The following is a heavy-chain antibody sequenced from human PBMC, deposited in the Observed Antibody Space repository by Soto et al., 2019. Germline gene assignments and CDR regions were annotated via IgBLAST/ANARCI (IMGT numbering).Heavy chain of an antibody. J-gene: IGHJ4*02. D-gene: IGHD5-12*01. Sequence: GGSLRLSCAASGFTFSSYAMSWVRQAPGKGLEWVSAISGSGGSTYYADSVKGRFTISRDNSKNTLYLQMNSLRAEDTAVYYCAKGSKSGYDFRGPDYYFDYWGQGTLVTVSS. CDR3: AKGSKSGYDFRGPDYYFDY. CDR2: ISGSGGST. V-gene: IGHV3-23*01. CDR1: GFTFSSYA.